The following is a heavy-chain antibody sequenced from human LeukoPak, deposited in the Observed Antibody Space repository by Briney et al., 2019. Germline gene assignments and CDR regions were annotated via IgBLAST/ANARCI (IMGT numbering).Heavy chain of an antibody. J-gene: IGHJ6*03. CDR3: AREGKITMVRGVIRYYYMDV. Sequence: PSETLSLTCSVSGGSISSSSYYWGWIRQPPGKGLEWIGTIYYIGSTYYNPSLKSRVTISVDTSKNQFSLKLSSVTAADTAVYYCAREGKITMVRGVIRYYYMDVWGKGTTVTISS. CDR1: GGSISSSSYY. CDR2: IYYIGST. V-gene: IGHV4-39*07. D-gene: IGHD3-10*01.